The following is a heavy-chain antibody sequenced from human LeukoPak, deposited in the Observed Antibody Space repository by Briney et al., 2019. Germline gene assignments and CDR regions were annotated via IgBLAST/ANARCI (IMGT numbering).Heavy chain of an antibody. CDR2: VYSSGSA. Sequence: SETLSLTCAVSTGSIRGSHHYWGWIRQPPGKGLQWIGSVYSSGSAYYNPSLRTRVTISVDTSKNQFSLWLSSVTAADTATYYCARIIRATGYYSNPKSGSFDLWGQGILVTVSS. CDR1: TGSIRGSHHY. J-gene: IGHJ5*02. V-gene: IGHV4-39*01. D-gene: IGHD2-21*01. CDR3: ARIIRATGYYSNPKSGSFDL.